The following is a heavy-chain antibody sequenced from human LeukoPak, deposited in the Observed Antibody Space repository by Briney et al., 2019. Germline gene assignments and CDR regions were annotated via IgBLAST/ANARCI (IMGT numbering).Heavy chain of an antibody. CDR1: GYTCISYW. J-gene: IGHJ4*02. CDR2: IYPADSDT. CDR3: ARHYYGSGSYSDY. D-gene: IGHD3-10*01. V-gene: IGHV5-51*01. Sequence: GGSLKISCKGSGYTCISYWIGWVRQMPGKGLEWMGIIYPADSDTRYSPSFQGQVTISADKSINTAYLQWSSLKASDTAMYYCARHYYGSGSYSDYWGQGTLVTVSS.